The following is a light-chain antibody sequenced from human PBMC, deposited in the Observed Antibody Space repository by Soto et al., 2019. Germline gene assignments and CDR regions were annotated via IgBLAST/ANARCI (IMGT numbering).Light chain of an antibody. Sequence: QYVLTQPPSASGTPGQRVTIACSGSSSNIGSTTVKWYQQLPGTAPKLLIYNNNQRPSGVPDRFSGSKSGTSASLAISGLQSEDEADCYCAAWDDSLNGVVVGGGTKLTVL. V-gene: IGLV1-44*01. CDR3: AAWDDSLNGVV. CDR2: NNN. J-gene: IGLJ3*02. CDR1: SSNIGSTT.